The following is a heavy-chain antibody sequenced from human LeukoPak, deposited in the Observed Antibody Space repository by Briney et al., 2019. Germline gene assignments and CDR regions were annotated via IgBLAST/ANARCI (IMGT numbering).Heavy chain of an antibody. J-gene: IGHJ4*02. CDR1: GGSISSGGYY. D-gene: IGHD3-10*01. CDR2: IYYSGST. Sequence: SQTLSLTCTVSGGSISSGGYYWSWIRQHPGKGLEWIGYIYYSGSTYYNPSLKSRVTISVDTSKNQFSLKLSSVTAAYTAVYYCARMVRGVRSDYFDYWGQGTLVTVSS. V-gene: IGHV4-31*03. CDR3: ARMVRGVRSDYFDY.